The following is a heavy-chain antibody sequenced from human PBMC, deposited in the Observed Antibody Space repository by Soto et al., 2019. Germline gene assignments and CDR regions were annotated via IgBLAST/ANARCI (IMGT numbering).Heavy chain of an antibody. CDR1: GGSFSGYY. V-gene: IGHV4-34*01. J-gene: IGHJ5*02. Sequence: SETLSLTCAVYGGSFSGYYWSWIRQPPGKGLEWIREINHSGSTNYNPSLKSRVTISVDTSKNQFSLKLSSVTAADTAVYYCASMITFGPAPGWFDPWGQGTLVTVS. CDR3: ASMITFGPAPGWFDP. D-gene: IGHD3-16*01. CDR2: INHSGST.